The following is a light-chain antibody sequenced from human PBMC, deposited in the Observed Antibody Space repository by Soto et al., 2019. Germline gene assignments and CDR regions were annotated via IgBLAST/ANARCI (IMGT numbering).Light chain of an antibody. CDR3: QQYNNWPS. CDR1: QTVSRN. J-gene: IGKJ5*01. CDR2: DIS. Sequence: MMTQPPPTLSVSPGERATLSCRASQTVSRNLAWYQQRPGQAPRLLIYDISNRATGVPARFSGSGSETEFTLTIRSLQSEDFAVYFCQQYNNWPSFGQGTRLEIK. V-gene: IGKV3-15*01.